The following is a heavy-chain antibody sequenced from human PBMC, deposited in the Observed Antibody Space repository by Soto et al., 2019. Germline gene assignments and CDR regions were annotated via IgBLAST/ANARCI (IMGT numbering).Heavy chain of an antibody. V-gene: IGHV3-48*02. Sequence: EVQLVESGGGLVQPGGSLRLSCAASGFTFSSYSMNWVRQAPGKGLEWVSYISSSSSTIYYADSVKGRFTISRDNAKNSLYLQMNSLRDEDTAVYYCARAIQLPTYYYYGMDVWGQGTTVTVSS. D-gene: IGHD2-21*01. CDR1: GFTFSSYS. J-gene: IGHJ6*02. CDR2: ISSSSSTI. CDR3: ARAIQLPTYYYYGMDV.